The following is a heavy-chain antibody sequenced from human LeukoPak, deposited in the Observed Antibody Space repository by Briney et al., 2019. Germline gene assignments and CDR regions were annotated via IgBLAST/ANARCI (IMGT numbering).Heavy chain of an antibody. CDR2: ISAYNGNT. CDR1: GYTFTSYG. D-gene: IGHD3-22*01. CDR3: ARDDASSGYYYDAFDI. Sequence: ASVKVSCKASGYTFTSYGISWVRQAPGQGLEWMGWISAYNGNTNYAQKLQGRVTMTTDTSTSTAYMELRSLRSDDTAVYYCARDDASSGYYYDAFDIWGQGTMVTVSS. V-gene: IGHV1-18*01. J-gene: IGHJ3*02.